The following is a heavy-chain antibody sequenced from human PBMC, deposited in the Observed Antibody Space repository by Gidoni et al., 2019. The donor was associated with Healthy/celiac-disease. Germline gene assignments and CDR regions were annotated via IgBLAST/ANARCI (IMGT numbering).Heavy chain of an antibody. D-gene: IGHD2-8*01. V-gene: IGHV3-33*01. CDR3: ARDKMVYAMSSLDY. CDR1: GFPFSSYG. J-gene: IGHJ4*02. CDR2: IWYDGSNK. Sequence: QVQLVESGGGVVQPGRSLRLSCAASGFPFSSYGMHWVRQAPGKGLEWVAVIWYDGSNKYYADSVKGRFTISRDNSKNTLYLQMNSLRAEDTAVYYCARDKMVYAMSSLDYWGQGTLVTVSS.